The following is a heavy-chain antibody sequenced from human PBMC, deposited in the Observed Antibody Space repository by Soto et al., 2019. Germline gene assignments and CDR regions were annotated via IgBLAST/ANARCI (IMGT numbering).Heavy chain of an antibody. Sequence: QVQLVESGGGVVQPGRSLRLSCAASGFTFSSYAMYWVRQAPGKGLEWVAVISYDGSNKYYADSVKGRFTISRDNSKNTLYLQMNSLRAEDTAVYYCARAGCDGGRCYTLVGRRYGMDVWGQGTTVTVSS. CDR1: GFTFSSYA. V-gene: IGHV3-30-3*01. CDR2: ISYDGSNK. D-gene: IGHD2-15*01. J-gene: IGHJ6*02. CDR3: ARAGCDGGRCYTLVGRRYGMDV.